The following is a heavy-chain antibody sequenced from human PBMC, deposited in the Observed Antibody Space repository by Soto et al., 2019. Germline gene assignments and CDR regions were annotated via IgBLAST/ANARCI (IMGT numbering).Heavy chain of an antibody. D-gene: IGHD3-22*01. CDR2: IYPGDSDT. V-gene: IGHV5-51*01. CDR3: ARSPITMIVVDAKHGSWYFDY. Sequence: GESLKISCKGSGYSFTSYWIGWVRQMPGKGLEWMGIIYPGDSDTRYSPSFQGQVTISADKSISTAYLQWSSLKASDTAMYYCARSPITMIVVDAKHGSWYFDYWGQGTLVTVSS. CDR1: GYSFTSYW. J-gene: IGHJ4*02.